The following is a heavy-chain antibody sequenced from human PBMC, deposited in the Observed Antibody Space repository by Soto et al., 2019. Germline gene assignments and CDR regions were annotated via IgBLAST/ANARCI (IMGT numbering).Heavy chain of an antibody. CDR1: GGSISSYY. CDR3: ARHYNGQKRWSDFLGVAFDI. D-gene: IGHD3-10*01. V-gene: IGHV4-59*08. Sequence: SETLSLTCTVSGGSISSYYWSWIRQPPGKGLEWIGYIYYSGSTNYNPSLKSRVTISVDTSKNQFSLKLSSVTAADTAVYYCARHYNGQKRWSDFLGVAFDIWGQGTMVTVS. CDR2: IYYSGST. J-gene: IGHJ3*02.